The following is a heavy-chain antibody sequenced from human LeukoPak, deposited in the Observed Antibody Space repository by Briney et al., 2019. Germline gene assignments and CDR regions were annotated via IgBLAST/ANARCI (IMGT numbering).Heavy chain of an antibody. CDR1: GFTFSDYY. CDR2: IRYDGSNK. V-gene: IGHV3-30*02. D-gene: IGHD4-23*01. Sequence: GGSLRLSCAASGFTFSDYYTSWIRQAPGKGLEWEAFIRYDGSNKYYADSVKGRFTISRDNSKNTLYLQMNSLRAEDTAVYYCAKEGHYGGNFAYFDYWGQGTLVTVSS. J-gene: IGHJ4*02. CDR3: AKEGHYGGNFAYFDY.